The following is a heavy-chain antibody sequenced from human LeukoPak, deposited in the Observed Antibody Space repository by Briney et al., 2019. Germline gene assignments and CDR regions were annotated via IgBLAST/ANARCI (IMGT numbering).Heavy chain of an antibody. CDR1: GFTFSSYG. J-gene: IGHJ4*02. CDR2: ISYDGSNK. CDR3: AKDLTKGGSYFAGGFDY. Sequence: GGSLRLSCAASGFTFSSYGMHWVRQAPGKGLEWVAVISYDGSNKYYADSVKGRFTISRDNSKNTLYLQMNSLRAEDTAVYYCAKDLTKGGSYFAGGFDYWGQGTLVTVSS. D-gene: IGHD1-26*01. V-gene: IGHV3-30*18.